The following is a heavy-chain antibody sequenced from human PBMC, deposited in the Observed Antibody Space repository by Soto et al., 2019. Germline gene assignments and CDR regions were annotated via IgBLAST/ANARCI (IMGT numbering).Heavy chain of an antibody. CDR1: GYTFTSYG. CDR2: ISAYNGNT. CDR3: ARDQAMAQFDY. D-gene: IGHD5-18*01. V-gene: IGHV1-18*01. J-gene: IGHJ4*02. Sequence: ASVKVSCKASGYTFTSYGISGVRQAPGQGLEWMGWISAYNGNTKYAQNLQGRVTMTTDTSTSTAYMELRSLRSDDTAVYYCARDQAMAQFDYWGQGTLVTVSS.